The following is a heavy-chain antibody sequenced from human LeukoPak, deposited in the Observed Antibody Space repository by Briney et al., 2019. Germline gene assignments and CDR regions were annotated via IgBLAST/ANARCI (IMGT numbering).Heavy chain of an antibody. CDR3: AREGTLSSLWYYGMDV. V-gene: IGHV4-30-2*05. CDR2: IYHSGST. J-gene: IGHJ6*02. D-gene: IGHD3-10*01. Sequence: SETLSLTCTVSGGSISSGGYYWSWIRQPPGKGLEWIGYIYHSGSTYYNPSLKSRVTISVDTSKNQFSLKLSSVTAADTAVYYCAREGTLSSLWYYGMDVWGQGTTVTVSS. CDR1: GGSISSGGYY.